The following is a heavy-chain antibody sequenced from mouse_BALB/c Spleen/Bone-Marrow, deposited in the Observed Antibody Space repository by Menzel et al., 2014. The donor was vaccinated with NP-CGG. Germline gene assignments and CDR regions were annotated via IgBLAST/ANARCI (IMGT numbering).Heavy chain of an antibody. D-gene: IGHD2-12*01. CDR1: GYTFTNYW. J-gene: IGHJ2*01. Sequence: VKLMESGAELAKPGASVKMSCKASGYTFTNYWMHWVKQRPGQGLEWIGYINPSTGYTEYNQKFKDKAILTADKSSSTAYIQLSSLTSEDYAGYYCAREGAYYIYSDYWGHGTPLTVSS. V-gene: IGHV1-7*01. CDR2: INPSTGYT. CDR3: AREGAYYIYSDY.